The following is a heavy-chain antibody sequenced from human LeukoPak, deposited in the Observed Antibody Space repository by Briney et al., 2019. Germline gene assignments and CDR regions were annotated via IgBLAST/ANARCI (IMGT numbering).Heavy chain of an antibody. CDR1: GGSISSGDYY. V-gene: IGHV4-30-4*01. CDR3: ARVKVYMVRGVISDWFDP. CDR2: IYYSGST. J-gene: IGHJ5*02. Sequence: PSETLSLTCTVSGGSISSGDYYWSWIRQPPGKGLEWIGYIYYSGSTYYNPSLKSRVTISVDTSKNQFSLKLSSVTAADTAVYYCARVKVYMVRGVISDWFDPWGQGALVTVSS. D-gene: IGHD3-10*01.